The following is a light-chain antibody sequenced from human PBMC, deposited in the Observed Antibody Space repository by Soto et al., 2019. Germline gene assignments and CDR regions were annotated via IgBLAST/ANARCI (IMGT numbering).Light chain of an antibody. J-gene: IGLJ3*02. CDR1: SSDVGAYNY. CDR3: SSYTGSSTPWV. Sequence: QSALTQPASVSGSPGQSITISCTGTSSDVGAYNYVSWYQQHPGKAPKLMISGVSNRPSGVSNRFSGPKSGNTASLTISGLQADDEADYYCSSYTGSSTPWVFGGGTKLTVL. V-gene: IGLV2-14*01. CDR2: GVS.